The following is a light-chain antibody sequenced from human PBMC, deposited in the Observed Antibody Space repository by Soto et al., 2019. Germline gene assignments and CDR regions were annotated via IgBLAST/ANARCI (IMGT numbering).Light chain of an antibody. CDR2: LKSDGSH. CDR1: SGHSSYA. V-gene: IGLV4-69*01. J-gene: IGLJ2*01. CDR3: QTWGTGIHGV. Sequence: QSVLTQSPSASASLGASVKLTCTLSSGHSSYAIAWHQQQPEKGPRYLMKLKSDGSHSKGDGIPDRFSGSSSGAERYLTISSLHSEDEADYYCQTWGTGIHGVFGGGTKLTVL.